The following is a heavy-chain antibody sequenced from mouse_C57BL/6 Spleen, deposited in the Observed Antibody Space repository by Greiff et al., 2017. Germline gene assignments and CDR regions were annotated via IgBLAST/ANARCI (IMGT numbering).Heavy chain of an antibody. V-gene: IGHV5-17*01. CDR1: GFTFSDYG. CDR3: ARLWPYAMDY. CDR2: ISSGSSTI. J-gene: IGHJ4*01. Sequence: EVHLVESGGGLVKPGGSLKLSCAASGFTFSDYGMHWVRQAPEKGLEWVAYISSGSSTIYYADTVKGRFTISRDNAKNTLFLKMTSLRSEDTAMYYCARLWPYAMDYGGQGTSVTVSS.